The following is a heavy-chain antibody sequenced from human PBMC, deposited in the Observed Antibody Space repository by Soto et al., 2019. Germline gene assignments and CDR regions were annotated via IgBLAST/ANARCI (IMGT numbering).Heavy chain of an antibody. V-gene: IGHV1-3*01. J-gene: IGHJ4*02. Sequence: QVQLVQSGAEVKKPGASVKVSCKASGYTFTSYAMHWVRQAPGQRLEWMGWINAGNGNTKYSQKFQGRVTITRDTSTSTAYMELSSQRSEDTAVYFCARDVAATGDWGQGTLVTVSS. CDR3: ARDVAATGD. CDR2: INAGNGNT. CDR1: GYTFTSYA. D-gene: IGHD1-26*01.